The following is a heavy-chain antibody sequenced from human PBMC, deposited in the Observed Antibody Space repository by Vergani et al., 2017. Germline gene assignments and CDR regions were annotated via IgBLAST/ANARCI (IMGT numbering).Heavy chain of an antibody. CDR3: ARRSQSRYETYYYYGMDV. J-gene: IGHJ6*02. CDR2: IYYSGST. Sequence: QVQLQESGPGLVKPSETLSLTCTVSGGSISSYYWCWIRQPPGKGLEWIGYIYYSGSTNYNPSLKSRVTISVDTSKNQFSLKLSSVTAADTAVYYCARRSQSRYETYYYYGMDVWGQGTTVTVSS. D-gene: IGHD5-12*01. CDR1: GGSISSYY. V-gene: IGHV4-59*01.